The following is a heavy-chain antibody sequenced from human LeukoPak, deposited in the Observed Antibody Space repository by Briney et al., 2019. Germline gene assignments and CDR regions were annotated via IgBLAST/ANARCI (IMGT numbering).Heavy chain of an antibody. D-gene: IGHD3-10*01. V-gene: IGHV3-11*01. Sequence: GGSLRLSCAASGFTFSDYYMSWIRQAPGKGLEWVSYVSGSGTSIHYADSVKGRFSISRDNAKNSLFLQMNSLRAEDTAVYYGARDRGVAVSDFWGQGTLVSVSS. CDR2: VSGSGTSI. CDR3: ARDRGVAVSDF. CDR1: GFTFSDYY. J-gene: IGHJ4*02.